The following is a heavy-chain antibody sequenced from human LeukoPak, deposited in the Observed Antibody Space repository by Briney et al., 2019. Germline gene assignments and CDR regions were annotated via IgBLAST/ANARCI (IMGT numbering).Heavy chain of an antibody. D-gene: IGHD3-16*01. CDR1: GGSITSSFY. V-gene: IGHV4-59*01. J-gene: IGHJ4*02. Sequence: SETLSLTCTVSGGSITSSFYWSCIRQSPGKGLEWIGYIYNSGGTKYNPSLNSPLTISVDTSKIQFSLNLSSVTAADTAVYYCARASVLLSPDYWGQGTLVTVS. CDR3: ARASVLLSPDY. CDR2: IYNSGGT.